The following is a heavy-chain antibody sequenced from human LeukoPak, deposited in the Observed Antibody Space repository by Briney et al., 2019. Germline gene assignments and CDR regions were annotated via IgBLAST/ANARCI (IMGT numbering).Heavy chain of an antibody. J-gene: IGHJ6*03. Sequence: GGSLRLSCAASGLTFRSYAMEWVRQAPGKGVEWVSTISGSGAGTYYADSVKGRFTISRDNSKNTVYLQMNSLRADDTAIYYCAKGDYGYYYYMDVWGKGTTVTVSS. CDR1: GLTFRSYA. CDR2: ISGSGAGT. D-gene: IGHD4-17*01. CDR3: AKGDYGYYYYMDV. V-gene: IGHV3-23*01.